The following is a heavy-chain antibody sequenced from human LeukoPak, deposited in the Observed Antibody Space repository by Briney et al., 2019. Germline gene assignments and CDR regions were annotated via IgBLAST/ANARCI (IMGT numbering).Heavy chain of an antibody. CDR2: IYRSGST. V-gene: IGHV4-38-2*01. J-gene: IGHJ3*02. Sequence: PSETLSLTCAVSGYSISSGYYWGWIRQPPGKGLEWIGSIYRSGSTYYNPSLKSRVTISVDTSKNQFSLKLSSVTAADTAVHYCARHSITYQYNWKGSCAFDIWGQGTMVTVSS. D-gene: IGHD1-20*01. CDR3: ARHSITYQYNWKGSCAFDI. CDR1: GYSISSGYY.